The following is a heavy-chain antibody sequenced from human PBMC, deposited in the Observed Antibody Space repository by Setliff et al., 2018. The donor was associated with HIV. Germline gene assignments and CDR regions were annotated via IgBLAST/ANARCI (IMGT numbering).Heavy chain of an antibody. V-gene: IGHV1-2*04. D-gene: IGHD2-8*01. CDR2: MNPNSGGT. Sequence: GASVKVSCKASGYTFSSYDINWVRQATGQGLEWMGWMNPNSGGTNYAQKFQGWVTMTRDTSISTAYMELSRLRSDDTAVYYCATKVYCTNGVCLDAFDIWGQGTMVTVSS. CDR3: ATKVYCTNGVCLDAFDI. J-gene: IGHJ3*02. CDR1: GYTFSSYD.